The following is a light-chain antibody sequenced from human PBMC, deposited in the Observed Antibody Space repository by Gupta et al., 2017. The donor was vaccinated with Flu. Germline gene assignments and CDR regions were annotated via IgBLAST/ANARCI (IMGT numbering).Light chain of an antibody. J-gene: IGLJ1*01. CDR1: SSDVGSYNL. Sequence: QSALPQPASVSGSPGQSITISCTGTSSDVGSYNLVSWYKQLPGEAPKRVIFDGTKRPSGVSDRFAGSKSGNTASPTLSGLQAEDEAEDDCCSSAAPKSRYVFGTGTKLNVL. CDR3: CSSAAPKSRYV. V-gene: IGLV2-23*01. CDR2: DGT.